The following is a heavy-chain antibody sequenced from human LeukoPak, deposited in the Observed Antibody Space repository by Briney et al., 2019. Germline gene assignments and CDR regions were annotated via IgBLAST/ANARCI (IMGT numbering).Heavy chain of an antibody. D-gene: IGHD3-9*01. J-gene: IGHJ4*02. CDR3: ARHRVYDILTGGDC. CDR2: IYYSGST. Sequence: SETLSLTCTVSGGSISSSSYYWGWIRQPPGKGLEWIGSIYYSGSTYYNPSLKSRVTISVDTSKNQFSLKLSSVTAADTAVYYCARHRVYDILTGGDCWGQGTLVTVSS. V-gene: IGHV4-39*01. CDR1: GGSISSSSYY.